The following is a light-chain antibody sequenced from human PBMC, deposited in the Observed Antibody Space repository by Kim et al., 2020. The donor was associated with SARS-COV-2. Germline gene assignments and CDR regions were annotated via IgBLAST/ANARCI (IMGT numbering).Light chain of an antibody. CDR3: SSYLSTSTPVI. CDR1: SSDVGTYNY. CDR2: DVS. J-gene: IGLJ2*01. V-gene: IGLV2-14*03. Sequence: QSALTQPASVSGSPGQSITISCTGTSSDVGTYNYVSWYQQHPGKAPKLMIYDVSNRPSGVSDRFSASKSGNTASLTISGLQTEDEADYYCSSYLSTSTPVIFGGGTQLTVL.